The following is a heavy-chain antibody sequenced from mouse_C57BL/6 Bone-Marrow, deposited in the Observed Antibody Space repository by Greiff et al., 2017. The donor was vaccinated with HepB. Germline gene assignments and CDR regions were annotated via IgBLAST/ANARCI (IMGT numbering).Heavy chain of an antibody. CDR1: GYTFTSYW. Sequence: QVQLQQPGAELVKPGASVKMSCKASGYTFTSYWITWVKQRPGQGLEWIGDIYPGSGSTNYNEKFKSKATLTVDTSSSTAYMQLSSLTSEDSAVYYCARFTGGVYYEYDDAMDYWGQGTSVTVSS. CDR3: ARFTGGVYYEYDDAMDY. CDR2: IYPGSGST. V-gene: IGHV1-55*01. J-gene: IGHJ4*01. D-gene: IGHD2-4*01.